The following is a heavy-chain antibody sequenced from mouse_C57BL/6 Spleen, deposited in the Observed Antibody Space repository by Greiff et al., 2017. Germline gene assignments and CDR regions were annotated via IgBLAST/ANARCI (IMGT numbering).Heavy chain of an antibody. CDR3: TTLDGYDYAMDY. J-gene: IGHJ4*01. CDR1: GFNIKDDY. D-gene: IGHD2-3*01. CDR2: IDPENGDT. V-gene: IGHV14-4*01. Sequence: VQLQQSGAELVRPGASVKLSCTASGFNIKDDYMHWVKQRPEQGLEWIGWIDPENGDTEYASKFQGKATITADTSSNTAYLQLSSLTSEDTAVYYCTTLDGYDYAMDYWGQGTSVTVSS.